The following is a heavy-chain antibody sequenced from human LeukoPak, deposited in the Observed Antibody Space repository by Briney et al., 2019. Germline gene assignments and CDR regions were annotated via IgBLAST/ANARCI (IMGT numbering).Heavy chain of an antibody. CDR3: AKYYDIFPGYGMDV. CDR2: IIPIFGTA. CDR1: GGTFSSYA. J-gene: IGHJ6*02. V-gene: IGHV1-69*13. D-gene: IGHD3-9*01. Sequence: SVKVSCKASGGTFSSYAISWVRQAPGQGLEWMGGIIPIFGTANYAQKFQGRVTITADESTSTAYMELSSLRSEDTAVYYCAKYYDIFPGYGMDVWGQGTTVTVS.